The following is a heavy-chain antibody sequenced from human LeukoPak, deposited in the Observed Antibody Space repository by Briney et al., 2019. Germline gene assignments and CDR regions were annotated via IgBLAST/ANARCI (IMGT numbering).Heavy chain of an antibody. CDR3: AKDPSSSSCYYVDY. Sequence: GGSLRLSCAASGFTFSSYAMSWVRQAPGKGLEWVSAISGSGGSTYYADSVKGRFTISRDNSKNTLYLQMNSLRAEDTAVYYCAKDPSSSSCYYVDYWGQGTLVTVSS. CDR2: ISGSGGST. D-gene: IGHD6-13*01. J-gene: IGHJ4*02. V-gene: IGHV3-23*01. CDR1: GFTFSSYA.